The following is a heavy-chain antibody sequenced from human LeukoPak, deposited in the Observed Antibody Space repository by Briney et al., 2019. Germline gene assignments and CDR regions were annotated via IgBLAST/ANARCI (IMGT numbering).Heavy chain of an antibody. J-gene: IGHJ4*02. V-gene: IGHV3-23*01. Sequence: GGPLRLSCIASGFTFTSYSMNWVRQAPGKGLEWVSTISGGGGSTYYADSVRGRFTISRDNSKNTLYLQVNSLRAEDTAVYYCAKGGKWDVTPFDYWGQGTLVTVSS. CDR1: GFTFTSYS. D-gene: IGHD1-26*01. CDR3: AKGGKWDVTPFDY. CDR2: ISGGGGST.